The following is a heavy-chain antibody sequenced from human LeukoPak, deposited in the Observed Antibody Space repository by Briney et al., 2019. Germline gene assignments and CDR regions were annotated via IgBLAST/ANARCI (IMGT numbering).Heavy chain of an antibody. CDR1: GGSFSGYY. CDR3: ASDSNYYDSPLEY. CDR2: INHSGST. Sequence: SETLSLTCAVYGGSFSGYYWSWIRQPPGKGLEWIGEINHSGSTNYNPSLKSRVTISVDTSKNQFPLKLSSVTAADTAVYYCASDSNYYDSPLEYWGQGTLVTVSS. D-gene: IGHD3-22*01. J-gene: IGHJ4*02. V-gene: IGHV4-34*01.